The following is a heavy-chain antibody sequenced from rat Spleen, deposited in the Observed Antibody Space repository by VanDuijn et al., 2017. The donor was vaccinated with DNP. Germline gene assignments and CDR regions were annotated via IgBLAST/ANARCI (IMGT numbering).Heavy chain of an antibody. Sequence: EVQLVESGGGLVQPGRSLKLSCAAAGFSFSNYNMAWVRQAPKKGLEWVATITTSDGSTYYPDSVKGRCTVSRDNTQSSLYLQMDSLRSEDTATYYCARYITGIVFDYWGQGVMVTVSS. J-gene: IGHJ2*01. CDR1: GFSFSNYN. D-gene: IGHD1-6*01. V-gene: IGHV5-25*01. CDR3: ARYITGIVFDY. CDR2: ITTSDGST.